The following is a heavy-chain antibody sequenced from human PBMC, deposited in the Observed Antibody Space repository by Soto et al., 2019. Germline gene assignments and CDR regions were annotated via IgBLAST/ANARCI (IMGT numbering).Heavy chain of an antibody. J-gene: IGHJ6*02. CDR3: ARETIFGVSHYYGMDV. D-gene: IGHD3-3*01. CDR1: GYTFTSYA. Sequence: ASVKVSCKASGYTFTSYAMHWVRQAPGQRLEWMGWINAGNGNTKYSQKFQGRVTITRDTSASTAYMELSSLRSEGTAVYYCARETIFGVSHYYGMDVWGQGTTVTVS. V-gene: IGHV1-3*01. CDR2: INAGNGNT.